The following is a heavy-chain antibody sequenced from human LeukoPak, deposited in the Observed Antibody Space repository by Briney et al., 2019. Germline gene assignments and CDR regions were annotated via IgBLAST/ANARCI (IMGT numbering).Heavy chain of an antibody. CDR3: ASGDRYNWFDP. D-gene: IGHD7-27*01. V-gene: IGHV1-69*02. CDR2: IIPILGIA. J-gene: IGHJ5*02. Sequence: SVKVSCKASGGTFSSYTISWVRQAPGQGLEWMGRIIPILGIANYAQKFQGRVTITADKSTSTAYMELSSLRSGDTAVYYCASGDRYNWFDPWGQGTLVTVSS. CDR1: GGTFSSYT.